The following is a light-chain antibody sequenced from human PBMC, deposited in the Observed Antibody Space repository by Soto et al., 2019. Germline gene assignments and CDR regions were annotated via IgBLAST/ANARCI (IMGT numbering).Light chain of an antibody. V-gene: IGKV1-27*01. Sequence: DIQMTQSPSSLSASVGDRVTITCRASQGISNYLAWYQQKPGKVPKLLIYTASTLQSGVPSRFIGSGSGTDFTLPISSLQPEDAATYYCQKYNSAPWTFGQGTKVEIK. CDR2: TAS. J-gene: IGKJ1*01. CDR1: QGISNY. CDR3: QKYNSAPWT.